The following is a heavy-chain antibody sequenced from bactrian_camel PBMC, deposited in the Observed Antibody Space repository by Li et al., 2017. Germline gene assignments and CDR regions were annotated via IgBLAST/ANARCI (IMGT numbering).Heavy chain of an antibody. J-gene: IGHJ4*01. V-gene: IGHV3S1*01. D-gene: IGHD4*01. CDR2: IATGSGNT. Sequence: HVQLVESGGGSVQAGGSLRLSCAASAYTGGPFYMAYFRQAPGKEREGVARIATGSGNTYYADSVKGRFTISQDITRNTIHLQMDSLKPEDTAVYYCAASTIASNENALSPDRYTYWGQGTQVTVS. CDR3: AASTIASNENALSPDRYTY. CDR1: AYTGGPFY.